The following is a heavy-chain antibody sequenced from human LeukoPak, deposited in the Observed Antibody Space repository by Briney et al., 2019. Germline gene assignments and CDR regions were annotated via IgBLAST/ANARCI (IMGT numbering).Heavy chain of an antibody. CDR2: IYSSGRT. CDR3: ANLKAAAGINWFDP. V-gene: IGHV4-4*08. D-gene: IGHD6-13*01. CDR1: GGSISSYS. Sequence: PSETLSLTCTVSGGSISSYSWSWIRQPPGKGLEWIGYIYSSGRTNHNPSLKSRVTISADTSKNHFSLKLSFVTAADTAVYYCANLKAAAGINWFDPWGQGTLVTVSS. J-gene: IGHJ5*02.